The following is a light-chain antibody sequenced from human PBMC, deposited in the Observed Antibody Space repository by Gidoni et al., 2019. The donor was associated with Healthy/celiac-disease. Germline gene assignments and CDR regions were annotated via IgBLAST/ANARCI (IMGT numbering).Light chain of an antibody. J-gene: IGKJ5*01. CDR1: QRVISY. CDR3: RQRSNWPPIT. V-gene: IGKV3-11*01. CDR2: DAS. Sequence: EIALTQSPATRSLSPVERATLSCRASQRVISYLAWYQQKPGQAPRLLIYDASTSANGLPARFSGSGACTDFTLTISSLVPEDFAVYYCRQRSNWPPITFGPGTRLEIK.